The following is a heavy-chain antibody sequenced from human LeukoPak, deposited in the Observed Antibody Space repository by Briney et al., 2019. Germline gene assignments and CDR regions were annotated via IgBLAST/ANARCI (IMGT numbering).Heavy chain of an antibody. CDR2: ISGSGGST. CDR1: GFTFSSYA. J-gene: IGHJ4*02. D-gene: IGHD3-22*01. Sequence: GGSLRLSCAASGFTFSSYAMSWVRQAPGKGLEWVSAISGSGGSTYYADSVKGRFTISRDNAKNTPYLQMNSLRAEDTAVYYCARDRGSFTGYYDSSGYVFWGQGTLVTVSS. CDR3: ARDRGSFTGYYDSSGYVF. V-gene: IGHV3-23*01.